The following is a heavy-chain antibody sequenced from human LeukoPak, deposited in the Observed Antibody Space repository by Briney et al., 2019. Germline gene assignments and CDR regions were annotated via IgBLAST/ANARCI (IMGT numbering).Heavy chain of an antibody. D-gene: IGHD6-19*01. CDR1: GYTFTSYG. CDR3: ARAPAGIAVATHSFDP. Sequence: GASVKVSCKPSGYTFTSYGISWVRQAPGQGLEWMGWISAYNGNTNYAQKLQGRVTMTTDTSTSTAYMELRSLRSDDTAVYYCARAPAGIAVATHSFDPWGQGTLVTVSS. V-gene: IGHV1-18*01. CDR2: ISAYNGNT. J-gene: IGHJ5*02.